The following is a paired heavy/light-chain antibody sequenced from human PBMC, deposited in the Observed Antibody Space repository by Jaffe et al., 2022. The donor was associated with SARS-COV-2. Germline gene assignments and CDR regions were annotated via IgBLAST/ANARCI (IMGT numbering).Heavy chain of an antibody. CDR1: GFTFSSYG. V-gene: IGHV3-30*18. CDR2: ISYDGSNE. J-gene: IGHJ5*02. Sequence: QVQLVESGGGVVQPGRSLRLSCAASGFTFSSYGMHWVRQAPGKGLEWMTIISYDGSNEYYADSVKGRFTISRDNSKNTLYLQMNSLRAEDTAVYYCVKSGGGSGSYPNFNWFDPWGQGTLVTVSS. CDR3: VKSGGGSGSYPNFNWFDP. D-gene: IGHD3-10*01.
Light chain of an antibody. CDR3: QQYNNWPLT. J-gene: IGKJ1*01. V-gene: IGKV3-15*01. CDR1: QSVSSN. CDR2: GAS. Sequence: EIVMTQSPATLSVSPGERATLSCRASQSVSSNLAWYRQNPGQAPRLLIYGASTRATGIPARFSGSGSGTEFTLTISSLQSEDFAVYYCQQYNNWPLTFGQGTKVEIK.